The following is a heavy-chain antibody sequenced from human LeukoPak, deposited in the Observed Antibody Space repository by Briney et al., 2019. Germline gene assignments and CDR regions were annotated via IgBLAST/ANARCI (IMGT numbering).Heavy chain of an antibody. CDR1: GYTFTSYG. Sequence: GASVKVSCKASGYTFTSYGISWVRQAPGQGLEWMGWISAYNGNTNYAQKLQGRVTMTTDTSTSTAYMELRSLRSDDTAVYYCARVAAYYYDSSGYRPLWYFDYWGQGTLVTVSS. V-gene: IGHV1-18*01. J-gene: IGHJ4*02. CDR3: ARVAAYYYDSSGYRPLWYFDY. CDR2: ISAYNGNT. D-gene: IGHD3-22*01.